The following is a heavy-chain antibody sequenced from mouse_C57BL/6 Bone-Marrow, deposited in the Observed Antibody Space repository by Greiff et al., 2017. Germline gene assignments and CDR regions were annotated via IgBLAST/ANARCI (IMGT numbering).Heavy chain of an antibody. D-gene: IGHD2-3*01. J-gene: IGHJ4*01. CDR1: GYTFTSYW. CDR2: IDPSDSYT. V-gene: IGHV1-69*01. CDR3: ARRWDAMDY. Sequence: LQQPGAELVMPGASVKLSCKASGYTFTSYWMHWVKQRPGQGLEWIGEIDPSDSYTNYNQKFKGKSTLTVDKSSSTAYMQLSSLTSEDSAVYYCARRWDAMDYWGQGTSVTVSS.